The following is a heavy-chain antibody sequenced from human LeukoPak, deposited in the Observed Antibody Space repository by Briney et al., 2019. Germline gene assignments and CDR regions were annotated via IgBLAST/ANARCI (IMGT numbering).Heavy chain of an antibody. CDR2: IIPMFGTP. J-gene: IGHJ3*02. D-gene: IGHD1-14*01. CDR3: TKTSQSPITPGVFDI. CDR1: GGSFRRSA. Sequence: ASVKVSCKASGGSFRRSAISWVRQTPGQGLEWMGGIIPMFGTPNYAQKFRGRVSMTTEESTSTAYMELSSLTSEDTAVYYCTKTSQSPITPGVFDIWGQGKM. V-gene: IGHV1-69*05.